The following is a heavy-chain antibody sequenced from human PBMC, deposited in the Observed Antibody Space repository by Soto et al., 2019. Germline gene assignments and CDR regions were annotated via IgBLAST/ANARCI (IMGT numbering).Heavy chain of an antibody. Sequence: QVQLVQSGAEVKKPGSSVKVSCKASGGTFSSYAISWVRQAPGQGLEWMGGIIPIFGTANYAQKFQGRVTITADESTSTAYMELSSLRSEDTAVYYCASNHYDFFPHWLDPWGQGTLVTVSS. CDR3: ASNHYDFFPHWLDP. J-gene: IGHJ5*02. V-gene: IGHV1-69*01. D-gene: IGHD3-3*01. CDR1: GGTFSSYA. CDR2: IIPIFGTA.